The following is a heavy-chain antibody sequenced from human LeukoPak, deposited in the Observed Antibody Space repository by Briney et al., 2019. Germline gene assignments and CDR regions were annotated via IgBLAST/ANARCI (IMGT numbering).Heavy chain of an antibody. D-gene: IGHD3-10*01. Sequence: GGSLRLSCAASGFTFSSYAMSWVRQAPGKGLEWVSVIYSGGSTYYADSVKGRFTISRDNSKNTLYLQMNSLRAEDTAVYYCARDALYGSGSYWAFDYWGQGTLVIVSS. CDR2: IYSGGST. CDR1: GFTFSSYA. V-gene: IGHV3-66*01. CDR3: ARDALYGSGSYWAFDY. J-gene: IGHJ4*02.